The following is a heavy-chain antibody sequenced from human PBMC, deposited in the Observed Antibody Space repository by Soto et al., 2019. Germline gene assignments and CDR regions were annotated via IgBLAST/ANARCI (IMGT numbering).Heavy chain of an antibody. V-gene: IGHV1-18*01. D-gene: IGHD1-26*01. Sequence: QVQLVQSGGEVKRPGASVKVSCKTSGYTFSNYGITWVRQAPGQALEWLGWISLYSDGTNYAQKFQGRVSMTPDTSTTTAYMELRSLRSDDTAVYYCARVVPGAEAWFGPWGQGTLVTVSS. CDR3: ARVVPGAEAWFGP. CDR1: GYTFSNYG. CDR2: ISLYSDGT. J-gene: IGHJ5*02.